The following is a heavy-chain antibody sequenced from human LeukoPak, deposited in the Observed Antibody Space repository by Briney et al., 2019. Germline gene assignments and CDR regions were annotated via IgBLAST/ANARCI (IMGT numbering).Heavy chain of an antibody. V-gene: IGHV1-58*01. J-gene: IGHJ4*02. CDR2: ILVGSGNT. D-gene: IGHD5-18*01. CDR1: GFTFTSSA. Sequence: SVTVSYKASGFTFTSSAVQWVRQARGQRLAWLAWILVGSGNTNYAQKFQERVTITRDMSASTAYMELSSLRSEDTAVYYCAAVGARGTHTAMVSDYWGQGTLVTVSS. CDR3: AAVGARGTHTAMVSDY.